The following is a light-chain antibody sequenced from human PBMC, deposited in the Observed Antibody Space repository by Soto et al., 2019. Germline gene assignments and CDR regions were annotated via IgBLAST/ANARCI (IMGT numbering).Light chain of an antibody. CDR3: AAWDYSLNGVV. Sequence: QSVLTQPPSASGTPGQRVTISCSGSSSNIGSNTVNWYQQLPGTAPKLLIYSNNQRPSGVPDRFSGSKSGTSASLAISGLLSEYEAVYYCAAWDYSLNGVVFGGGTKLTVL. CDR2: SNN. J-gene: IGLJ2*01. V-gene: IGLV1-44*01. CDR1: SSNIGSNT.